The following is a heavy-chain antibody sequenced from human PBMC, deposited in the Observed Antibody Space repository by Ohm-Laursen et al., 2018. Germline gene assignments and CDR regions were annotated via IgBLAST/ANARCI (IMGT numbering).Heavy chain of an antibody. D-gene: IGHD6-19*01. CDR2: ISPYNGDT. Sequence: ASVKVSCKASGYTFTGYYMHWVRQAPGQGLEWMGWISPYNGDTNYAQKLQGRVTMTTDRSTSTAHMEVRNLRDDDTAVYYCARKNAYGSGWQTDYWGQGTLVTVSS. CDR3: ARKNAYGSGWQTDY. CDR1: GYTFTGYY. V-gene: IGHV1-18*04. J-gene: IGHJ4*02.